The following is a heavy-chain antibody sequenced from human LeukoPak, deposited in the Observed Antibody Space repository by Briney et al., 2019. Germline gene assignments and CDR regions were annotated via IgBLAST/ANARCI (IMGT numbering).Heavy chain of an antibody. CDR1: GDSVSSPSYY. CDR2: IYYSGST. V-gene: IGHV4-39*01. Sequence: SETLSLTCTVSGDSVSSPSYYWGWIRQPPGKGLEWIGNIYYSGSTFLNPSLESRVTMSVDASRNQFSLKLTSVTAAGTAIYFCASRGRGWSLYNWLDPWGQGTLVTVSS. D-gene: IGHD6-19*01. CDR3: ASRGRGWSLYNWLDP. J-gene: IGHJ5*02.